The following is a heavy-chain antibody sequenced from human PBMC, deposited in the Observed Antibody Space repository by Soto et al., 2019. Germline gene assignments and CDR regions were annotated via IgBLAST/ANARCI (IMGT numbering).Heavy chain of an antibody. J-gene: IGHJ4*02. CDR2: ISYDGSNK. V-gene: IGHV3-30-3*01. CDR1: GFTFSSYA. D-gene: IGHD3-10*01. CDR3: PRVGYFGSGVDFRGRPFDY. Sequence: QVQLVESGGGVVQPGRSLRLSCAASGFTFSSYAMHWVRQAPGKGLEWVAVISYDGSNKYYADSVKGRFTISRDNSKNRLYVEMDRLRAEDTGVYYCPRVGYFGSGVDFRGRPFDYWGQGTLVTVSS.